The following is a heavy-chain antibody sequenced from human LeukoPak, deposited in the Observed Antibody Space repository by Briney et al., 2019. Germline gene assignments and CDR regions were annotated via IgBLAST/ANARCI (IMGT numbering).Heavy chain of an antibody. CDR3: ARSYSSSYLPYDY. Sequence: SSETLSPTCTVSGGSISSYYWSWIRQPPGKGLEWIGYIYYSGSTNYNPSLKSRVTISVDTSKNQFSLKLSSVTAADTAVYYCARSYSSSYLPYDYWGQGTLVTVSS. CDR1: GGSISSYY. CDR2: IYYSGST. J-gene: IGHJ4*02. D-gene: IGHD6-13*01. V-gene: IGHV4-59*01.